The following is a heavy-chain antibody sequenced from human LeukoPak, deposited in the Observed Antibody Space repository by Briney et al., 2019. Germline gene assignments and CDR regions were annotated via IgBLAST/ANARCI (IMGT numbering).Heavy chain of an antibody. CDR1: GGSISSYY. V-gene: IGHV4-59*01. Sequence: SETLSLTCTVSGGSISSYYWSWIRQPPGKGLEWIGYIYYSGSTNYNPSLKSRVTISVDTSKNQFSLKLSSVTAADTAMYCCARVWRYCSSTSCSYYYYMDVWGERATVAISS. D-gene: IGHD2-2*01. CDR3: ARVWRYCSSTSCSYYYYMDV. J-gene: IGHJ6*03. CDR2: IYYSGST.